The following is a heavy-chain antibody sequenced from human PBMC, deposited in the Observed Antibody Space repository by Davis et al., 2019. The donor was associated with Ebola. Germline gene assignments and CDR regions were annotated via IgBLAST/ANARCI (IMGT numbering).Heavy chain of an antibody. CDR2: ISSGHTTT. D-gene: IGHD3-16*01. CDR3: ARAVSGLWRCEGDCYYGLDV. J-gene: IGHJ6*02. CDR1: GFTFSDSA. Sequence: GESLKISCAASGFTFSDSAMQWVRQAPGKGLEWVSHISSGHTTTYYADSVKGRFTISRDNSKNSLYLQMNSLRAEDTAVYYCARAVSGLWRCEGDCYYGLDVWGQGTTVTVSS. V-gene: IGHV3-11*01.